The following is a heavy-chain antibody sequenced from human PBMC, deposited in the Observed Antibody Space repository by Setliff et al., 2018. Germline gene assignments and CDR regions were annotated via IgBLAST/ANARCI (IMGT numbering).Heavy chain of an antibody. V-gene: IGHV3-49*04. D-gene: IGHD2-15*01. J-gene: IGHJ4*02. CDR2: IRSKDYGGTA. CDR3: STGSDGW. CDR1: GFTFGDYA. Sequence: PGGSLRLSCRGSGFTFGDYAISWVRQAPGKGLEWVGFIRSKDYGGTADYATAVKGRFSISRDDSKDTVFLQMNSLKTEDTGTYYCSTGSDGWWGQGTLVTVSS.